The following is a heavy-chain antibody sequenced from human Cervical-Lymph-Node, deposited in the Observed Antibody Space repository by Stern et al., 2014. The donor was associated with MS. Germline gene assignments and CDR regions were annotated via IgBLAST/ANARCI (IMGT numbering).Heavy chain of an antibody. CDR2: ISTFSGKT. D-gene: IGHD3-10*02. CDR3: ARVFGDFDY. Sequence: QVQLVQYGSEVRKPGASVTVSCTTSGYTFTTYGLSWVRQVPGQGPEWMGWISTFSGKTDYARSLQDRVTMTTNTSTSTVYLEVRSLTSEDTAVYYCARVFGDFDYWGQGTLVTVSS. CDR1: GYTFTTYG. J-gene: IGHJ4*02. V-gene: IGHV1-18*01.